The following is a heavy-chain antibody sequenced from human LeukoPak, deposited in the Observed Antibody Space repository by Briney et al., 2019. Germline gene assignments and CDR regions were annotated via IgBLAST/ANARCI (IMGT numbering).Heavy chain of an antibody. CDR3: ARDDYDSSGYYDY. V-gene: IGHV1-2*06. CDR1: GYTFTGYY. Sequence: ASVKVSCKASGYTFTGYYMHWVRQAPGQGLEWMGRINPNSGGTNYAQKFQGRVTMTRDTSISPAYMELSRLRSDDTAVYYCARDDYDSSGYYDYWGQGTLVTVSS. D-gene: IGHD3-22*01. CDR2: INPNSGGT. J-gene: IGHJ4*02.